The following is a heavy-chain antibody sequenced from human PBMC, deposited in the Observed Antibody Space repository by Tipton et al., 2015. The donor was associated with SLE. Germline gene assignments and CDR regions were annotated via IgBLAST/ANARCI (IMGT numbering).Heavy chain of an antibody. CDR3: ARHNRLWFTD. Sequence: TLSLTCTVSGGSISSSSYYWGWIRQPPGKGLEWIGSIYYSGSTNYNPSLKSRVTISVDTSKNQFSLKLSSVTAADTAVYYRARHNRLWFTDWGQGTLVTVSS. CDR2: IYYSGST. V-gene: IGHV4-39*01. J-gene: IGHJ4*02. D-gene: IGHD3-10*01. CDR1: GGSISSSSYY.